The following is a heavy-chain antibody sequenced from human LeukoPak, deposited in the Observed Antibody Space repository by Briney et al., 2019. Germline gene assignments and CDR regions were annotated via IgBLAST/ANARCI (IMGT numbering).Heavy chain of an antibody. CDR1: GDSINSGGYC. Sequence: SETLSLTCTLSGDSINSGGYCWNWFRQLPGKGLEWIGEMYLSGTTHSNPSVKSRVTISIDKSKNQFFLNLSSVTAADTAVYYCAGLVGRYSSGLYYYYFDYWGQGTLVTVSS. V-gene: IGHV4-39*07. CDR3: AGLVGRYSSGLYYYYFDY. D-gene: IGHD3-22*01. CDR2: MYLSGTT. J-gene: IGHJ4*02.